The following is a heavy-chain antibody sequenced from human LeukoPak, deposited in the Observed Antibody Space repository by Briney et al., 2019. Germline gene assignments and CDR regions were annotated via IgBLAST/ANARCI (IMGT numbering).Heavy chain of an antibody. CDR2: MNPNSGNT. D-gene: IGHD3-3*01. Sequence: GASVKVSCKASGYTFTSYDINWVRQATGQGLEWMGWMNPNSGNTGYAQKFQGRVTMTRNISISTAYMELSSLRSEDTAVYYCARGVLPPTYYDFWSGYPDAFDIWGQGTMVTVSS. V-gene: IGHV1-8*01. CDR3: ARGVLPPTYYDFWSGYPDAFDI. CDR1: GYTFTSYD. J-gene: IGHJ3*02.